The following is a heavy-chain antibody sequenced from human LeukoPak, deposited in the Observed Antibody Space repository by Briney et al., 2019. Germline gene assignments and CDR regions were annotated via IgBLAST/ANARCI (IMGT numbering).Heavy chain of an antibody. CDR2: IYYSGST. J-gene: IGHJ4*02. D-gene: IGHD5-12*01. Sequence: SETLSLTCTVSGGSISSGGYYWSWIRQHPGKGLEWIGYIYYSGSTYYNPSLKSRVTISVDTSKNQFSLKLSSVTAADTAVYYCAGRYSGSDFDYWGQGTLVTVSS. CDR1: GGSISSGGYY. CDR3: AGRYSGSDFDY. V-gene: IGHV4-31*03.